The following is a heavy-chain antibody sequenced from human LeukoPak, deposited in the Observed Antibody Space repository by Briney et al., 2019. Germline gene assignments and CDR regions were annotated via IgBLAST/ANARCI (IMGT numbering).Heavy chain of an antibody. CDR1: GGSISSYY. D-gene: IGHD3-10*01. CDR3: ARLPYGSGSYGYYYGMDV. Sequence: SETLSLTCTVSGGSISSYYWSWIRQPPGKGLEWIGYIYYSGSTNYNPSLKSRVTISVDTSKNQFSLKLSSVTAGDTAVYYCARLPYGSGSYGYYYGMDVWGQGTTVTVSS. J-gene: IGHJ6*02. CDR2: IYYSGST. V-gene: IGHV4-59*01.